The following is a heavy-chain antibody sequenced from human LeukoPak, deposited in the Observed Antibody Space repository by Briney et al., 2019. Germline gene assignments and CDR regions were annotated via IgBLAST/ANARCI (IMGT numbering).Heavy chain of an antibody. CDR3: ARPRFGSTPEVGFDI. D-gene: IGHD2-15*01. Sequence: PSETLSLTCIVSGGSISSSIYYWAWVRQPPGKGLEWIGSIYYSGTTFYNPSLKSRVTISADTSTNQFSLKLTSVTAADTAVYYCARPRFGSTPEVGFDIWGQGTKVTVSS. CDR2: IYYSGTT. CDR1: GGSISSSIYY. V-gene: IGHV4-39*07. J-gene: IGHJ3*02.